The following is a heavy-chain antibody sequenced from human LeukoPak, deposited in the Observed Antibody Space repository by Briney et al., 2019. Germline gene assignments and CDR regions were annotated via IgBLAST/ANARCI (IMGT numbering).Heavy chain of an antibody. J-gene: IGHJ4*02. V-gene: IGHV1-8*01. CDR2: MNPNSGNT. CDR3: ARVGIAAAGRVYFDY. CDR1: GYTFSSYD. Sequence: ASVTVSCKASGYTFSSYDINWVRQATGQGLEWMGWMNPNSGNTGYAQKFQGRVTMTRNTSISTAYMELSSLRSEDTAVYYCARVGIAAAGRVYFDYWGQGTLVTVSS. D-gene: IGHD6-13*01.